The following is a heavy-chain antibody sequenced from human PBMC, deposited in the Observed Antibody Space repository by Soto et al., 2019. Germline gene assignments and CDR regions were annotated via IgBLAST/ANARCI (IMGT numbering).Heavy chain of an antibody. Sequence: SETLCLTCTVSEGKFRGYVWTWIRQPPGKGLEWLAEINHSGITNYNPSVESRVSMSVDTSKNQFSLRLYSVTAADTAVYYCVRGPYNYNSRYFDYWGQGTLVTVSS. CDR2: INHSGIT. V-gene: IGHV4-34*01. CDR1: EGKFRGYV. D-gene: IGHD1-1*01. CDR3: VRGPYNYNSRYFDY. J-gene: IGHJ4*02.